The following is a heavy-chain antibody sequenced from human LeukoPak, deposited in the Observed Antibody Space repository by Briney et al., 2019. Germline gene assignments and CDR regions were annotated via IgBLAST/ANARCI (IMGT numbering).Heavy chain of an antibody. V-gene: IGHV3-21*01. J-gene: IGHJ4*02. Sequence: KAGGSLRLSCAASGFTFSNYGMTWVRQAPGKGLAWVSSISSDSSHIHYADSLEGRFTISRDNAKNSLYLQMNSLRDEDTAVYYCAEWGSDFNYWGQGTLVTVSS. CDR2: ISSDSSHI. D-gene: IGHD3-16*01. CDR1: GFTFSNYG. CDR3: AEWGSDFNY.